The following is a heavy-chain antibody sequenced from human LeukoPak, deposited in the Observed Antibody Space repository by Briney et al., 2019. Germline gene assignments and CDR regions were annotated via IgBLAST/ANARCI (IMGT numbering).Heavy chain of an antibody. V-gene: IGHV3-23*01. CDR2: ISGGGDAT. Sequence: GGSLRLSCAASDFSFITYAMSWVPQAPGKGLEWVSTISGGGDATYYADSVKGRFTISRDNSKNTLYLQMNSLRVEDTAVYYCAKSLWYFDLWGRGTLVTVSS. CDR3: AKSLWYFDL. CDR1: DFSFITYA. J-gene: IGHJ2*01.